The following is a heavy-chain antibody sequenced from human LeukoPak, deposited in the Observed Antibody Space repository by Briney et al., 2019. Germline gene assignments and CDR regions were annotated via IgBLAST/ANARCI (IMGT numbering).Heavy chain of an antibody. D-gene: IGHD2-2*01. V-gene: IGHV1-2*02. CDR3: ARVDIVVVPAAMPGGLYNWFDP. J-gene: IGHJ5*02. Sequence: ASVKVSCKASGYTFTGYYMHWVRQAPGQGLEWMGWFNPDSGGTNYAQKFQGRVTMTRDTSISTAYMELSRLRSDDTAVSYCARVDIVVVPAAMPGGLYNWFDPWGQGTLVTVSS. CDR2: FNPDSGGT. CDR1: GYTFTGYY.